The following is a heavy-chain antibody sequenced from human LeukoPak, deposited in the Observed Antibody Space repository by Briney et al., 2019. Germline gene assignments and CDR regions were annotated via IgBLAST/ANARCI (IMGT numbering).Heavy chain of an antibody. CDR3: ATYCSSTSCYRTRYMDV. D-gene: IGHD2-2*01. V-gene: IGHV3-21*01. CDR2: ITGDCNYI. Sequence: GGSLRLSCAASGFTFNDYTMTWVRQAPGKGLEWVSSITGDCNYIFYADSVKGRFTISRDNAENSLYLQMNSLRAEDTAVYYCATYCSSTSCYRTRYMDVWGQGATVTVSS. J-gene: IGHJ6*02. CDR1: GFTFNDYT.